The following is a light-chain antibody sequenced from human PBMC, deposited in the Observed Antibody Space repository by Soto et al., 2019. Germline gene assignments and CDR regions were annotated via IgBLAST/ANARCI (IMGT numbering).Light chain of an antibody. CDR3: HSYHL. CDR2: DVS. J-gene: IGLJ2*01. V-gene: IGLV2-14*03. Sequence: QSVLTQPASLSGSPGQSITISCTGSSNDIGSYNYVSWYQQHPGKAPKLIIFDVSNRPSWVSNRFSGSSSGNTASLTISQLQTEDEGDYFCHSYHLLGGGTKRTVL. CDR1: SNDIGSYNY.